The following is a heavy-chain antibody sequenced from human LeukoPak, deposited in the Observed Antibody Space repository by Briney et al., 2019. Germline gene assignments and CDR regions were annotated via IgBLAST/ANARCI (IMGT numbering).Heavy chain of an antibody. Sequence: GGSLRLSCAASGFTFSTFWMDWVRQAPGQGLEWVANIKQDGSEKYYVDSVKGRFTLSRDSAKTTLYLQMNSLRAEDTAVYYCARAEWSNWYFDLWGRGTLVTVSS. CDR1: GFTFSTFW. V-gene: IGHV3-7*03. J-gene: IGHJ2*01. D-gene: IGHD3-3*01. CDR2: IKQDGSEK. CDR3: ARAEWSNWYFDL.